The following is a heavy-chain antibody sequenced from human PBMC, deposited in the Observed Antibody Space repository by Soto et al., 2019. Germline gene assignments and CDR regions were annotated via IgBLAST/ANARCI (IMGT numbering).Heavy chain of an antibody. D-gene: IGHD2-15*01. CDR1: VYTFTSYA. V-gene: IGHV1-3*05. CDR3: ARGTVVTHFDY. CDR2: INAGNGNT. Sequence: QVQLVQSGAEEKKPGASVKVSCKASVYTFTSYAMHWVRQAPGQRLEWMGWINAGNGNTKYSQKFQGRVTITRDTSASTGYMELSSLRSEDTAVYYCARGTVVTHFDYWGQGTLVTVS. J-gene: IGHJ4*02.